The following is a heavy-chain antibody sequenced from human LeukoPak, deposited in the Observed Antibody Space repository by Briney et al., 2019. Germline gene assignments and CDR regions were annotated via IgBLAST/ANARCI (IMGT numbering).Heavy chain of an antibody. J-gene: IGHJ4*02. CDR1: GFTFSSYG. CDR2: IKQDGSEK. CDR3: GRRRGMGSLDY. Sequence: PGRSLRLSCAASGFTFSSYGMHWVRQAPGKGLEWVANIKQDGSEKNCVDSVRGRFTISRDNAKNSLYLQMNSLRAEDTAVYYCGRRRGMGSLDYWGQGTLVTVSS. V-gene: IGHV3-7*03. D-gene: IGHD2-8*01.